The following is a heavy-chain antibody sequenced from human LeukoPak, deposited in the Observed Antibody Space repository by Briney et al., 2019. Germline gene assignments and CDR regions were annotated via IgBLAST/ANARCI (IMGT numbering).Heavy chain of an antibody. J-gene: IGHJ4*02. CDR2: IYYSGSI. D-gene: IGHD3-3*01. CDR3: ARGLFWSGYYTMYYFDY. CDR1: GGSICSYY. V-gene: IGHV4-59*01. Sequence: SGAPSVTLTDSGGSICSYYRSWIRPPPGKGLGRVGHIYYSGSINYKPSLKSRGPTSVDTSKNQFSLKLSSVTAADTAVYYCARGLFWSGYYTMYYFDYWGQGPLVTVSS.